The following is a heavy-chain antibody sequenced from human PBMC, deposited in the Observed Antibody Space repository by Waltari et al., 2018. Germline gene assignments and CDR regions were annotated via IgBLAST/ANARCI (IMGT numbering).Heavy chain of an antibody. CDR3: ARGWWLRRRGSFDY. CDR1: GGSFSGYY. Sequence: QVQLQQWGAGLLKPSETLSLTCAVYGGSFSGYYWSWIRQPPGKGLEWIGEINHSGSTNYNPSLKSRVTISVDTSKNQFSLKLSSVTAADTAVYYCARGWWLRRRGSFDYWGQGTLVTVSS. CDR2: INHSGST. J-gene: IGHJ4*02. V-gene: IGHV4-34*01. D-gene: IGHD5-12*01.